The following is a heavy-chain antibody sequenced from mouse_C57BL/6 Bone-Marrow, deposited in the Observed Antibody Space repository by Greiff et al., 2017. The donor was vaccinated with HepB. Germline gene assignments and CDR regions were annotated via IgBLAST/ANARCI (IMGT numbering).Heavy chain of an antibody. CDR3: TTAHSNNDY. CDR2: IDPENGDT. V-gene: IGHV14-4*01. CDR1: GFNIKDDY. Sequence: VQLQQSGAELVRPGASVKLSCTASGFNIKDDYMHWVKQRPEQGLEWIGWIDPENGDTEYASKFQGKATITADTSSNTAYLQLSSLTSEDTAVYYCTTAHSNNDYWGQGTTLTVSS. D-gene: IGHD2-5*01. J-gene: IGHJ2*01.